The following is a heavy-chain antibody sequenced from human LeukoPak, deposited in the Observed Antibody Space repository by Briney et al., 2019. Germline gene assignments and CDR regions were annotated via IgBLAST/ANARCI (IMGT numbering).Heavy chain of an antibody. V-gene: IGHV3-74*01. CDR2: IHSDGSST. J-gene: IGHJ5*02. CDR3: AKYTAVGVRWFDP. CDR1: GFTFSSYW. Sequence: QPGGSLRLSCAASGFTFSSYWMHWVRQAPGKGLVWVSRIHSDGSSTNYADSVRGRFTISRDNSKNTLYLQMNSLRAEDTAVYYCAKYTAVGVRWFDPWGQGTLVTVSS. D-gene: IGHD4-23*01.